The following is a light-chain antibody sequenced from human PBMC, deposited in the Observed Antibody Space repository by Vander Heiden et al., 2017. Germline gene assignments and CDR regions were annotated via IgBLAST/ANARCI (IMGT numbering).Light chain of an antibody. CDR3: QQKNSSPCT. Sequence: DIYMTQSPSTLSASVGDRVTLTCRASQSISRWLCWYQQKPGKAPKLLIYKASSLESGVPSRFSGSGSGTEFTLTISRLQPDDFATYYCQQKNSSPCTFGQGTKLXIK. CDR1: QSISRW. V-gene: IGKV1-5*03. CDR2: KAS. J-gene: IGKJ2*02.